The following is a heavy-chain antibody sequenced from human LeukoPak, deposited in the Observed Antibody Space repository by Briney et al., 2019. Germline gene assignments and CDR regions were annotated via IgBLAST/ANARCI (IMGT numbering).Heavy chain of an antibody. CDR3: AREGFYGSGRGADFDY. Sequence: GGSLRLSCAASGFTFSNYFMNWVRQAPGKGLEWVSYISSSSNIIYYADSVKGRLIISRDNAKNSLFLQMNSLRDEDTAVYYCAREGFYGSGRGADFDYWGQGTLVTVSS. V-gene: IGHV3-48*02. D-gene: IGHD3-10*01. CDR1: GFTFSNYF. CDR2: ISSSSNII. J-gene: IGHJ4*02.